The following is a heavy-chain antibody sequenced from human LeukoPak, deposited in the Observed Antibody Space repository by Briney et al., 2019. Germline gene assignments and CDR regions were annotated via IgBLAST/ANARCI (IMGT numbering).Heavy chain of an antibody. CDR1: GFTFSSYA. D-gene: IGHD3-22*01. Sequence: GGSLRLSCAASGFTFSSYAMSWVRQAPGKGLEWVSAISGSGGSTYYADSVKGRFTISRDNSKNTLYLQMNSLRAEDTAVYYCARAPYDSSGYPSAFDIWGQGTMVTVSS. CDR3: ARAPYDSSGYPSAFDI. CDR2: ISGSGGST. V-gene: IGHV3-23*01. J-gene: IGHJ3*02.